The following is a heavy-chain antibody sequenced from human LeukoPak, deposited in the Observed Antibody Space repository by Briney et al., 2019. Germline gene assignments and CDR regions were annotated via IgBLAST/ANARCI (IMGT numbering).Heavy chain of an antibody. V-gene: IGHV4-39*07. Sequence: SETLSLTCAVYTGSFSSYYWGWIRQPPGKGLEWIGSIYYSGSTYYNPSLMSRVTISVDTSKSQFYLKLSSVTAADTAVYFCAREIVGTIDYWGQGILVTVSS. D-gene: IGHD3-22*01. J-gene: IGHJ4*02. CDR3: AREIVGTIDY. CDR2: IYYSGST. CDR1: TGSFSSYY.